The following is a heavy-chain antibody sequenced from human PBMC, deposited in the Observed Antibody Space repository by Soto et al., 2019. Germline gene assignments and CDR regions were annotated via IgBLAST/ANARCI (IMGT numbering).Heavy chain of an antibody. Sequence: QVQLVESGGGLVKPGGSLRLSCAASGIVFSDYMSWVRQGPGKGLEWLSYISGSGRTIYSAASVKGRFTISRDNATNSLYLQMNIVRTEDTAVSYFARLCFPWGWFDPGGQGTLVTGSS. V-gene: IGHV3-11*01. CDR1: GIVFSDY. CDR3: ARLCFPWGWFDP. CDR2: ISGSGRTI. J-gene: IGHJ5*02. D-gene: IGHD3-16*01.